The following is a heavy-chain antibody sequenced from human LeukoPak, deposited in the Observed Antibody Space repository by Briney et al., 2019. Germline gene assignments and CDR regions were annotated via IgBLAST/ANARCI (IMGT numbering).Heavy chain of an antibody. V-gene: IGHV4-34*01. J-gene: IGHJ4*02. Sequence: SETLSLTCAVYGGSFSGYYWSWIRQPPGKGLEWIGEINHSGSTNYNPSLKSRVTISVDASKNQFSLKLSSVTAADTAVYYCARVTYYYDSSGYYPFDYWGQGTLVTVSS. D-gene: IGHD3-22*01. CDR2: INHSGST. CDR3: ARVTYYYDSSGYYPFDY. CDR1: GGSFSGYY.